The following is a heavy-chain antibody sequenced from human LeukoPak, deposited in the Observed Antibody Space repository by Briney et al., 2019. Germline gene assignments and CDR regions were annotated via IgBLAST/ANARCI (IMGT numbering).Heavy chain of an antibody. CDR1: GGSFSGYY. D-gene: IGHD5-18*01. Sequence: SETLSLTCAVYGGSFSGYYWSWIRQPPGKGLEWIGEINHSGSTNYNPSLKRRVTISVDTSKNQFSLKLSSVTAADTAVYYCARARGYSYGYHYWGQGTLVTVSS. V-gene: IGHV4-34*01. CDR3: ARARGYSYGYHY. J-gene: IGHJ4*02. CDR2: INHSGST.